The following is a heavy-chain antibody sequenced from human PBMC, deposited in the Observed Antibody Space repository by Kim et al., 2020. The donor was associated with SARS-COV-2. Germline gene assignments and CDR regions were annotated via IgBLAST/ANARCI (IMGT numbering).Heavy chain of an antibody. J-gene: IGHJ3*02. D-gene: IGHD1-26*01. V-gene: IGHV4-31*03. CDR1: GGSISSGGYY. CDR2: IYYSGST. CDR3: ARALYSRSAFDI. Sequence: SETLSLTCTVSGGSISSGGYYWSWIRQHPGKGLEWIGYIYYSGSTYYNPSLKSRVTISVDTSKNQFSLKLSSVTAADTAVYYCARALYSRSAFDIWGQGTMVTVSS.